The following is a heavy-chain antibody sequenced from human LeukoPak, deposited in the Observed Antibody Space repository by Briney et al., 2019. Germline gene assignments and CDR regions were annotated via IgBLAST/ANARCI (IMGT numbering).Heavy chain of an antibody. V-gene: IGHV3-11*01. CDR3: ARYARELDY. D-gene: IGHD2-2*01. CDR1: GFAFSDCY. J-gene: IGHJ4*02. Sequence: GGSLRLSCAASGFAFSDCYMTWIRQAPGKGLEYISYIGGSGGDITYADSVRGRFTVSRDNAKNSLYLQMNSLRVEDTSVYYCARYARELDYWGQGSLVTVSS. CDR2: IGGSGGDI.